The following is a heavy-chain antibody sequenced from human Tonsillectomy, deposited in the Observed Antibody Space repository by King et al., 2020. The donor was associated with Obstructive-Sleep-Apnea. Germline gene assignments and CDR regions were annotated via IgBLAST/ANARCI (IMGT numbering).Heavy chain of an antibody. V-gene: IGHV1-46*01. CDR1: GYIFTSRY. J-gene: IGHJ4*02. Sequence: VQLVESGAEVQKPGASVTVSCRTSGYIFTSRYMHWVRQAPGQGLEWMGIITPGGGSPTYAEKFQDRVTMTRDTSTSTVYMELSSLRSEDTAVYYCARGGDYYDSSGYYDRRSFDNWGQGTLVTVSS. D-gene: IGHD3-22*01. CDR2: ITPGGGSP. CDR3: ARGGDYYDSSGYYDRRSFDN.